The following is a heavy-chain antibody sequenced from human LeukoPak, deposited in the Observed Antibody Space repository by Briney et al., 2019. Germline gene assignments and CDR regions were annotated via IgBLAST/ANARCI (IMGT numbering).Heavy chain of an antibody. CDR1: GYTFTSYS. CDR2: INTNSGIP. CDR3: ARGARRQWPDPFDY. J-gene: IGHJ4*02. V-gene: IGHV7-4-1*02. D-gene: IGHD6-19*01. Sequence: ASVKVSCKTSGYTFTSYSMDWVRQAPGQGLEWMGWINTNSGIPTYAQAFTGRFVLSLDTSVRTAYLQINSLKVEDTAVYYCARGARRQWPDPFDYWGQGSLVTVSS.